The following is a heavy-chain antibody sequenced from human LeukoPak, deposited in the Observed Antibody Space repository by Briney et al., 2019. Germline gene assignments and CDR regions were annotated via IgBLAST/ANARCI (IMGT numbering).Heavy chain of an antibody. CDR1: GFTFSSYA. Sequence: GGSLRLSCAASGFTFSSYAMSWVRQAPGKGLEWVSAISGSGGSIYYADSVKGRFTISRDNAKNSLYLQMNSLRAEDTAVYYCARVADGARVPDYWGQGTLVTVSS. V-gene: IGHV3-23*01. CDR2: ISGSGGSI. CDR3: ARVADGARVPDY. J-gene: IGHJ4*02. D-gene: IGHD3-10*01.